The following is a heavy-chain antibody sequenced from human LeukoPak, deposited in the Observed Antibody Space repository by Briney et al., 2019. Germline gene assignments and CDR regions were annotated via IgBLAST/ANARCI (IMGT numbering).Heavy chain of an antibody. CDR3: ARDKYCSSTSCSPLFDY. Sequence: SETLSLTCTVSGGSLSSYYWSWIRQPPGNGLEWIGYIYYSGITNYNPSLKSRVTISVDTSKNQFSLKLSSLTAADTAVYYCARDKYCSSTSCSPLFDYWGQGTLVTVSS. D-gene: IGHD2-2*01. CDR1: GGSLSSYY. CDR2: IYYSGIT. V-gene: IGHV4-59*01. J-gene: IGHJ4*02.